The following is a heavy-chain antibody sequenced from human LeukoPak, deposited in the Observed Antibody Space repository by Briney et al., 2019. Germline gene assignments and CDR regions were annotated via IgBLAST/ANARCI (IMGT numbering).Heavy chain of an antibody. CDR3: ARQWRGPAVPFDF. V-gene: IGHV1-2*02. Sequence: ASVKVSCKASGYTFTGYYINWVRQAPGQGLEWIGWINPNNGGTSYTQKFQGRVTMTRDTSMSSASMELIRLTSDDTAVYYCARQWRGPAVPFDFWGQGTVVTVSS. CDR2: INPNNGGT. J-gene: IGHJ4*02. CDR1: GYTFTGYY. D-gene: IGHD6-19*01.